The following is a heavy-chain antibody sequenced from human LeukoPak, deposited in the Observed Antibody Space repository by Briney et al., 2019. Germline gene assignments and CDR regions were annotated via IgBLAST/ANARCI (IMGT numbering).Heavy chain of an antibody. CDR3: ATRSGNFWSGYEN. CDR2: FDPEQAKT. J-gene: IGHJ4*02. Sequence: ASVKLSCKDSGNSLTDLNIQWVRQAPGKGLECMGGFDPEQAKTVYAENLQGRVIMTEDPSTDTAYMELSSLRSEDTAIYYCATRSGNFWSGYENWGQGTLVIVSS. V-gene: IGHV1-24*01. CDR1: GNSLTDLN. D-gene: IGHD3-3*01.